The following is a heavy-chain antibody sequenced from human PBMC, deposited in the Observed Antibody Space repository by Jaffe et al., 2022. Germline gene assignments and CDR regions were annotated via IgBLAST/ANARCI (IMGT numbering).Heavy chain of an antibody. CDR1: GYSISSGYY. V-gene: IGHV4-38-2*01. J-gene: IGHJ5*02. D-gene: IGHD4-17*01. CDR2: IYHSGST. CDR3: ARRALYYGDYRLEFYNWFDP. Sequence: QVQLQESGPGLVKPSETLSLTCAVSGYSISSGYYWGWIRQPPGKGLEWIGSIYHSGSTYYNPSLKSRVTISVDTSKNQFSLKLSSVTAADTAVYYCARRALYYGDYRLEFYNWFDPWGQGTLVTVSS.